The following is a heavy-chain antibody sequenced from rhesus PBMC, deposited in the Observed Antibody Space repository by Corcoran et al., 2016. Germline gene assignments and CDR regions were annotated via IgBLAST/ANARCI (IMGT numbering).Heavy chain of an antibody. J-gene: IGHJ4*01. CDR2: IGGSSGST. CDR3: ARGGGRVDY. V-gene: IGHV4-127*01. D-gene: IGHD1-44*02. CDR1: GSSISRGYG. Sequence: QVQLQESGPGLVKPSETLSLTCAVSGSSISRGYGWSWIRPPPGKGLEWIGYIGGSSGSTNYNPSLKSRVTISKDTSKNQFSLKLNSVIAVDTAVYYCARGGGRVDYWGQGVLVTVSS.